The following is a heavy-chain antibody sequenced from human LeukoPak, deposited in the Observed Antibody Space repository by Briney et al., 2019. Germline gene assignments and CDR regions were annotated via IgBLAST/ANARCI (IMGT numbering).Heavy chain of an antibody. CDR2: MYHSGST. J-gene: IGHJ4*02. D-gene: IGHD3-10*01. Sequence: SETLSLTCAVSGGSISSGGYSWGWLRQPPGKGLGWIGNMYHSGSTYYTPPLKSRVPISVDKSKTQFSLKLSSVTAADTAVYYCASRGYWGQGTLVTVSS. CDR1: GGSISSGGYS. V-gene: IGHV4-30-2*01. CDR3: ASRGY.